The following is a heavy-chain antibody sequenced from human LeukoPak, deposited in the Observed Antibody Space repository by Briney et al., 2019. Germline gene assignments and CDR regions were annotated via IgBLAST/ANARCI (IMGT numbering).Heavy chain of an antibody. Sequence: SETLSLTCTVSGGSISSYYWSWIRQPPGKGLEWIGEINHSGSTNYNPSLKSRVTISVDTSKNQFSLKLSSVTAADTAVYYCARAFNYYDSSGYYYRTYYFDYWGQGTLVTVSS. CDR3: ARAFNYYDSSGYYYRTYYFDY. J-gene: IGHJ4*02. CDR1: GGSISSYY. CDR2: INHSGST. D-gene: IGHD3-22*01. V-gene: IGHV4-34*01.